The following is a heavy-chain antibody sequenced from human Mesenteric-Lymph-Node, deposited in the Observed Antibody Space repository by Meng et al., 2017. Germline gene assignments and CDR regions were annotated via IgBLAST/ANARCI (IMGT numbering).Heavy chain of an antibody. V-gene: IGHV1-2*02. J-gene: IGHJ6*02. CDR1: GGTFSSYA. D-gene: IGHD3-10*01. CDR2: INPNSGGT. Sequence: ASVKVSRKASGGTFSSYAISWVRQAPGQGLEWMGWINPNSGGTNYAQKFQGRVTMTRDTSISTAYMELSRLRSDDTAVYYCARAPRGLVGDLWFGELLGHGMDVWGQGTTVTVSS. CDR3: ARAPRGLVGDLWFGELLGHGMDV.